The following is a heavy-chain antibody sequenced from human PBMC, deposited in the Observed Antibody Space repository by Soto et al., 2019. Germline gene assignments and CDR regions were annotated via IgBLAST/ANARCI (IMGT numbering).Heavy chain of an antibody. D-gene: IGHD3-10*01. Sequence: QVQLQASGPGLVKPSETLSLPCTVSGASMNRYHWSWIRQPDGKVLEWIGHIHSSGSTNYNPSLKSRVTMSVDTSKNQFALRLMALTAADTAVYYCARDQGVSSAGITWFDPLGQGSLVTVSS. CDR3: ARDQGVSSAGITWFDP. V-gene: IGHV4-4*07. CDR2: IHSSGST. CDR1: GASMNRYH. J-gene: IGHJ5*02.